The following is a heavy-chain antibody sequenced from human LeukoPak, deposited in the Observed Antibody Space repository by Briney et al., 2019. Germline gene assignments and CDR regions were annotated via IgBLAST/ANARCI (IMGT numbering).Heavy chain of an antibody. CDR3: ARSLDYCSSTSCYHYYYYMDV. Sequence: SETLSLTCTVSGGSISSGSYYWSWIRQPAGKGLEWIGRIYTSGSTNYNPSLKSRVTISVDTSKNQFSLKLSSVTAADTAVYYCARSLDYCSSTSCYHYYYYMDVWGKGTTVTVSS. J-gene: IGHJ6*03. V-gene: IGHV4-61*02. D-gene: IGHD2-2*01. CDR1: GGSISSGSYY. CDR2: IYTSGST.